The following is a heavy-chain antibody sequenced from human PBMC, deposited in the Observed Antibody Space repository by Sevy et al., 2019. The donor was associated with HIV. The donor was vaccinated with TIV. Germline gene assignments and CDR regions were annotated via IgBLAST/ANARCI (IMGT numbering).Heavy chain of an antibody. CDR2: ISSSSSYI. CDR1: GFTFSSYS. Sequence: GGSLRLSCAASGFTFSSYSMNWVRQAPGKGLEWVSSISSSSSYIYYADSVKGRFTISRDNAKNSLYLQMNSLRAEDTAVYYCAREFKERWLQLGNFDHWGQGTLVTVS. J-gene: IGHJ4*02. V-gene: IGHV3-21*01. D-gene: IGHD5-12*01. CDR3: AREFKERWLQLGNFDH.